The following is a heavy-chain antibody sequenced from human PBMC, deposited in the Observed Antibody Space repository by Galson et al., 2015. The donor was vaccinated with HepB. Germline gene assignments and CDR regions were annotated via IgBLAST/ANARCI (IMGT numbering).Heavy chain of an antibody. CDR2: MYAHGPT. Sequence: SLRLSCAASGFAVSDSYMSWVRQVPGKGLQWVSVMYAHGPTHYADSLRGRFTISRDIAVNTLYLQMDSLRAEDTAIYYCAREERVGGAYDLWGQGAMVTVGS. CDR1: GFAVSDSY. J-gene: IGHJ3*01. D-gene: IGHD1-26*01. V-gene: IGHV3-53*01. CDR3: AREERVGGAYDL.